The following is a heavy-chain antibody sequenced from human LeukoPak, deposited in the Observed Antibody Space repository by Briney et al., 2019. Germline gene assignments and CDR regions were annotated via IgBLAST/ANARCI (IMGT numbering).Heavy chain of an antibody. CDR2: ISGTGGST. CDR3: ARPSFRTGSYFDH. V-gene: IGHV3-23*01. J-gene: IGHJ4*02. CDR1: GFTFSSYA. Sequence: GGSLRLSCAASGFTFSSYAMSWVRQAPGKGLEWVSAISGTGGSTHFADSVKGRFTISRDNSKNTLYLQMNSLRAEDTAVYYCARPSFRTGSYFDHWGQGTLVTVSS. D-gene: IGHD3/OR15-3a*01.